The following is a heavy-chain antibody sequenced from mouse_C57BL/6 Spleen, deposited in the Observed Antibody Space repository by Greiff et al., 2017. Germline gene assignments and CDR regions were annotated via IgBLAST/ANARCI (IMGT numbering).Heavy chain of an antibody. Sequence: QVQLQQPGAELVKPGASVKLSCKASGYTFTSYWMHWVKQRPGQGLEWIGMIHPNSGSTNYNEKFKSKATLTADKSSSTAYMQLSSLTSEDSAVYYCARGGTTETSWYVDVWGTGTTVTVSS. CDR2: IHPNSGST. CDR3: ARGGTTETSWYVDV. J-gene: IGHJ1*03. D-gene: IGHD2-1*01. CDR1: GYTFTSYW. V-gene: IGHV1-64*01.